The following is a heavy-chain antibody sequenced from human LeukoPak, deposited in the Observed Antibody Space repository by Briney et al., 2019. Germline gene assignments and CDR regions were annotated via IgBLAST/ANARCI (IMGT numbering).Heavy chain of an antibody. CDR2: ISTDSGDA. CDR3: AGLGSTVKGRIDP. Sequence: ASVKVSCKASGYHFTGYHVHWVRQAPGQGLEWMGRISTDSGDADIAQKFQVRVTMTRDTSISTAYMELSRLTSDASAVYYCAGLGSTVKGRIDPWGQGTSVTVSS. CDR1: GYHFTGYH. D-gene: IGHD5/OR15-5a*01. V-gene: IGHV1-2*02. J-gene: IGHJ5*02.